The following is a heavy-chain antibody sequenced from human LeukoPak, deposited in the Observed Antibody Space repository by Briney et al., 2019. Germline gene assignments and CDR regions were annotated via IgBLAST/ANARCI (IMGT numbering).Heavy chain of an antibody. D-gene: IGHD3-22*01. CDR2: IYYSGTT. Sequence: SETLSLTCTVSGGSISSYYWSWIRQPPGKGLEWIGFIYYSGTTNYNPSLKSRVTISVDTSKNQFSLKLSSVTAADTAVYYCARGGVSRVITMIVVPKAGYFDYWGQGTLVTVSS. J-gene: IGHJ4*02. CDR3: ARGGVSRVITMIVVPKAGYFDY. V-gene: IGHV4-59*12. CDR1: GGSISSYY.